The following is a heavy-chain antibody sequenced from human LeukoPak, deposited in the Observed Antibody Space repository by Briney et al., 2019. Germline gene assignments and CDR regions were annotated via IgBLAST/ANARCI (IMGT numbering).Heavy chain of an antibody. Sequence: SSETLSLTCTVSGGSISSYYWSWLRQPPGKGLEWIGYIYYSGSTNYNPSLKSRVTISVDTSKNQFSLKLSSVTAADTAVYYCAREGDGWFNYWGQGTLVTVSS. CDR1: GGSISSYY. CDR3: AREGDGWFNY. CDR2: IYYSGST. J-gene: IGHJ4*02. V-gene: IGHV4-59*01. D-gene: IGHD5-24*01.